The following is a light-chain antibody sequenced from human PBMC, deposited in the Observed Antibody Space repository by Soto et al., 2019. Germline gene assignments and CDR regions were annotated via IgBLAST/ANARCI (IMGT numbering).Light chain of an antibody. J-gene: IGKJ4*01. Sequence: EIVLTQSPGTLSLSPGERATLSCRASQSVSSSYLAWYQQKPGQAPRLLIYGASSRATGIPDRFSGSGSGTHFPLTIIRLEPEDFAGYYCPPCDGPPRLTCGGGTKLEIK. CDR2: GAS. CDR1: QSVSSSY. V-gene: IGKV3-20*01. CDR3: PPCDGPPRLT.